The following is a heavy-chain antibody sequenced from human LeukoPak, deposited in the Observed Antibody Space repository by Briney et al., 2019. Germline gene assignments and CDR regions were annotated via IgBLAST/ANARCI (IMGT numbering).Heavy chain of an antibody. Sequence: GGSLRLSCAASGFTFSSYSMNWVRQAPGKGLEWLSIISGSGSSTFYADSVKGRFTISRDNAKNTLYLQMNSLRAEDTAVYYCAKFRKVMALLDAFDIWGQGTMVTVSS. J-gene: IGHJ3*02. CDR2: ISGSGSST. D-gene: IGHD2-8*01. CDR3: AKFRKVMALLDAFDI. CDR1: GFTFSSYS. V-gene: IGHV3-23*01.